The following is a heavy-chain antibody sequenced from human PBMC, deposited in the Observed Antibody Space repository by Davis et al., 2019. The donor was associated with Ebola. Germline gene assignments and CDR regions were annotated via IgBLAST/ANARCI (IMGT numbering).Heavy chain of an antibody. CDR3: ARSYCSSTSGYWGHLRGMDV. CDR2: IYYSGST. D-gene: IGHD2-2*01. J-gene: IGHJ6*02. Sequence: SETLSLTCTLSGGSISSYYWSWIRQPPGKGLEWIGYIYYSGSTNYNPSLKSRVTIPVDTSKNQFSLQLSSVTAADTAVYYCARSYCSSTSGYWGHLRGMDVWGQGTTVTVSS. CDR1: GGSISSYY. V-gene: IGHV4-59*01.